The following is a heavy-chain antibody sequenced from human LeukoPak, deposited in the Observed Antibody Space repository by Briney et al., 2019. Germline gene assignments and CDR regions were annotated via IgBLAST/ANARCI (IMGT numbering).Heavy chain of an antibody. V-gene: IGHV4-34*01. D-gene: IGHD3-10*01. CDR1: GGSFSGYY. CDR2: INHSGST. Sequence: SETLSLTCAVYGGSFSGYYWSWLRQPPGKGLEWIGEINHSGSTNYNPSLKSRVTISVDTSKNQFSLKLSSVTAADTAVYYCARSQVRTYYYGSGSPDYWGQGTLVTVSS. J-gene: IGHJ4*02. CDR3: ARSQVRTYYYGSGSPDY.